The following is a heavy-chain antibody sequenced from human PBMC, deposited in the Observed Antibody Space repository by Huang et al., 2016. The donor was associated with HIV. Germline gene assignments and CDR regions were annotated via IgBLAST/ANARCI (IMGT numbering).Heavy chain of an antibody. D-gene: IGHD3-10*01. CDR2: IRYDGSNK. J-gene: IGHJ3*02. CDR3: AKGSMANAFDI. V-gene: IGHV3-30*02. Sequence: QVQLVESGGGVVQPGGSLRLSCAASGFTFSSYGMHWVRQAPGKGMEWVAFIRYDGSNKYYADSVRGRFTISRDKSKSTLYLQMNSLRAEDTAVYYCAKGSMANAFDIWGQGTMVTVSS. CDR1: GFTFSSYG.